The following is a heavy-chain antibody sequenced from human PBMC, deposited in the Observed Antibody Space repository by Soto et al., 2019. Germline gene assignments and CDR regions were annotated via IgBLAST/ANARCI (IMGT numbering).Heavy chain of an antibody. J-gene: IGHJ4*02. CDR3: ARPEGDGYNYLY. D-gene: IGHD5-12*01. CDR1: GFSVSSTS. Sequence: PGGSLRLSCAASGFSVSSTSMSWVRQAPGKGLKWVSVIYSGGATYYADSVKGRFTITRDNSKNTLYLQMNGLRADDTAVYYCARPEGDGYNYLYWGQGTLVTVSS. V-gene: IGHV3-53*01. CDR2: IYSGGAT.